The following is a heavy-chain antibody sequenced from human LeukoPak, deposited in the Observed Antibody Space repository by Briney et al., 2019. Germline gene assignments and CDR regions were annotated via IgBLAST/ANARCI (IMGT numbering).Heavy chain of an antibody. D-gene: IGHD4/OR15-4a*01. CDR1: GFTFSIYW. Sequence: GGSLRLSCAASGFTFSIYWMSWVRQAPGKGLEWVANINQGGGETYYVDSVKGRFTISRDNAKDSLYLQMNSLRAEDTAVYYCARDTLGEGEDANYAVYYFDYWGQGTPVTVSS. V-gene: IGHV3-7*01. CDR3: ARDTLGEGEDANYAVYYFDY. J-gene: IGHJ4*02. CDR2: INQGGGET.